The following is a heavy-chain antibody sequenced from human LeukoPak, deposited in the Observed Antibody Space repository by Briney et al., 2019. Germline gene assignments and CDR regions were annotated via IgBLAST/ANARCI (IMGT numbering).Heavy chain of an antibody. CDR3: ARAGVWDFSDSSGYHNAAFDI. Sequence: ASVKVSCKASGYTFTGYYMHWVRQAPGQGLEWMGWINPNSGGTNYAQKFQGRVTMTRDTSISTAYMELSRLRSDDTAVYYCARAGVWDFSDSSGYHNAAFDIWGQGTMVTVSS. V-gene: IGHV1-2*02. CDR1: GYTFTGYY. D-gene: IGHD3-22*01. CDR2: INPNSGGT. J-gene: IGHJ3*02.